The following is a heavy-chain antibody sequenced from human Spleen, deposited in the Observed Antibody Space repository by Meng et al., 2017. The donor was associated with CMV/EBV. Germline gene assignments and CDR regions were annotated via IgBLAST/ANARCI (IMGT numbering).Heavy chain of an antibody. V-gene: IGHV1-8*02. D-gene: IGHD1-1*01. J-gene: IGHJ3*02. CDR1: GYTFTSYD. CDR3: AILPPRYNWNDVPTRAFDI. Sequence: ASVKVSCKASGYTFTSYDINWVRQATGQGLEWMGWMNPNSGNTGYAQKFQGRVTMTRSTSISTAYMELSSLRSEDTAVYYCAILPPRYNWNDVPTRAFDIWGQGTMVTVSS. CDR2: MNPNSGNT.